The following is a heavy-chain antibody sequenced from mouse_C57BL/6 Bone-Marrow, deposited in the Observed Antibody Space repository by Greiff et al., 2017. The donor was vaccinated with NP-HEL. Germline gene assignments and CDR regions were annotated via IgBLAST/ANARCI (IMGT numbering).Heavy chain of an antibody. CDR2: IRNKANGYTT. CDR1: GFTFTDYY. D-gene: IGHD2-3*01. Sequence: EVQLVESGGGLVQPGGSLSLSCAASGFTFTDYYMSWVRQPPGKALEWLGFIRNKANGYTTEYSASVKGRFTISRDNSQSILYLQMNALRAEDSATYYCARYMGNDGYYDDYWGQGTTLTVSS. J-gene: IGHJ2*01. CDR3: ARYMGNDGYYDDY. V-gene: IGHV7-3*01.